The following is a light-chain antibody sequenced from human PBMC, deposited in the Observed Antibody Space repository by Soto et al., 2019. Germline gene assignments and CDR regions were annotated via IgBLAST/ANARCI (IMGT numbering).Light chain of an antibody. CDR1: SSDVGGYNY. J-gene: IGLJ1*01. CDR3: SSYTRSSTPYV. V-gene: IGLV2-14*01. CDR2: EVS. Sequence: QSALTQPASVSGSPGQSITISCTGTSSDVGGYNYVSWYQQHPGKAPKLMIYEVSNRPSRVSNRFSGSKSGNTASLTISGLQAEDEADYYCSSYTRSSTPYVYVTGTKVTVL.